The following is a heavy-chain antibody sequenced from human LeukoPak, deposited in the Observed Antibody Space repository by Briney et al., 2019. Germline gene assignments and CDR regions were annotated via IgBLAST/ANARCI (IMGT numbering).Heavy chain of an antibody. V-gene: IGHV1-18*01. CDR3: ARVIKRGSGSSPGPFDY. D-gene: IGHD3-10*01. CDR1: GYTFTSYG. CDR2: ISAYNGNT. J-gene: IGHJ4*02. Sequence: ASVKVSCKASGYTFTSYGISWVRQAPGQGLEWMGWISAYNGNTNYAQKLQGRVTMTTDTSTSTAYMELRSLRSDDTAVYYCARVIKRGSGSSPGPFDYWGQGTLVTVSS.